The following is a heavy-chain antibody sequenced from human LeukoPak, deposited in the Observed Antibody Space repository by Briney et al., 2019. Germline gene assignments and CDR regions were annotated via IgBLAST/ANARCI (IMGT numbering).Heavy chain of an antibody. Sequence: GGSRRLSCAASGFTFSSYWMHWVRQAPGKGLVWVSRINSDGSSTSYADSVKGRFTISRDNARNSLYLQMNTLRAEDTAVYSCARGADGVSSNSRGWFDPWGQGTLVTVSS. CDR2: INSDGSST. V-gene: IGHV3-74*01. CDR3: ARGADGVSSNSRGWFDP. D-gene: IGHD2-15*01. J-gene: IGHJ5*02. CDR1: GFTFSSYW.